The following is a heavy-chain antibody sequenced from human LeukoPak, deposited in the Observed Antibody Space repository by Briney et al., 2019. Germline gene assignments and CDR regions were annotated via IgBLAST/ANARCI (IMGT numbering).Heavy chain of an antibody. J-gene: IGHJ1*01. Sequence: ASVKVSCKASGYTFTSYYMHWVRQAPGQGLEWMGIINPSGGSTSYAQKFQGRVTMTRDTSTSTVYMELNSLRSEDTAVYYCARRRSIAARPGYFQHWGQGALVAVSS. D-gene: IGHD6-6*01. CDR3: ARRRSIAARPGYFQH. CDR1: GYTFTSYY. CDR2: INPSGGST. V-gene: IGHV1-46*01.